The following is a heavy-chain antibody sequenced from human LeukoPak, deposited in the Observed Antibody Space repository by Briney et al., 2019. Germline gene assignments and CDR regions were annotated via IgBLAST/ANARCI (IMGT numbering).Heavy chain of an antibody. CDR2: IYYSGST. Sequence: SETLSLTCTVPGGSINSYYWSWIRQPPGKGLEWIAYIYYSGSTSYNPSLKSRVTISVDTSKNQFSLKLNSVTAADTAMYYCARLFHPALSGNYPFDYWGQGTLVTVSS. V-gene: IGHV4-59*01. CDR3: ARLFHPALSGNYPFDY. CDR1: GGSINSYY. D-gene: IGHD1-26*01. J-gene: IGHJ4*02.